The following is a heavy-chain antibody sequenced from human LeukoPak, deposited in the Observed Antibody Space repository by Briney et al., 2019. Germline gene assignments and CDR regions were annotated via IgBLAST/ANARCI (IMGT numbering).Heavy chain of an antibody. CDR1: GFTFSGSA. V-gene: IGHV3-73*01. J-gene: IGHJ2*01. CDR3: TRRESQGSSTNWYFDL. D-gene: IGHD6-6*01. CDR2: IRSKPNSYAT. Sequence: GGSLKLSCAASGFTFSGSAIHWVRQASGKGLEWVGRIRSKPNSYATAYAASVKGRFTISRDDSNNTAYLQMNSLKTEDTAVYYCTRRESQGSSTNWYFDLWGRGTLATVSS.